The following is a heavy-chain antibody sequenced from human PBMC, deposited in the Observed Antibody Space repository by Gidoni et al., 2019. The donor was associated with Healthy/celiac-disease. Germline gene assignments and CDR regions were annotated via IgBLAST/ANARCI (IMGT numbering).Heavy chain of an antibody. CDR1: GGTFSSYA. Sequence: QVQLVQSGAEVKKPGSSVKVSCKASGGTFSSYAISWVRQAPGQGLEWMGRIIPILGIANYEQKFQGRVTITADKSTSTAYMELSSLRSEDTAVYYCAREHVPGAMVQDLDYWGQGTLVTVSS. J-gene: IGHJ4*02. V-gene: IGHV1-69*04. CDR3: AREHVPGAMVQDLDY. D-gene: IGHD3-10*01. CDR2: IIPILGIA.